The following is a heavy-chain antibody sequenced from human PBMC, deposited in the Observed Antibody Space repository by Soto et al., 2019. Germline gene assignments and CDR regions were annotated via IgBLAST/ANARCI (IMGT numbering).Heavy chain of an antibody. CDR3: ARQSGITIFGVDSYYSYYGMDV. Sequence: PGESVKSSGRLSGYSFTIYCIGWVLQMPWKGLEWMGIIHPGDSDTKYSPSFQGQVTISADKSISTAYLQWSSLKASDTAMYYCARQSGITIFGVDSYYSYYGMDVWGQGTKVTVSS. J-gene: IGHJ6*02. V-gene: IGHV5-51*01. D-gene: IGHD3-3*01. CDR1: GYSFTIYC. CDR2: IHPGDSDT.